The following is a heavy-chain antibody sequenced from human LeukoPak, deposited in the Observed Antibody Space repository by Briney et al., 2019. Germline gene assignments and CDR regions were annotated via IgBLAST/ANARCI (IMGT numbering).Heavy chain of an antibody. J-gene: IGHJ4*02. CDR2: ISYDGSHK. CDR3: ARGLVYCGGDCLPNFDY. CDR1: GFTFSSYA. V-gene: IGHV3-30*04. D-gene: IGHD2-21*02. Sequence: GGSLRLSCAASGFTFSSYAMHWVRQVPGKGLEWVALISYDGSHKSYADSVKGRFTISRDNSKNALYLQMSSLRAEDTAVYYCARGLVYCGGDCLPNFDYWGQGTLVTVSS.